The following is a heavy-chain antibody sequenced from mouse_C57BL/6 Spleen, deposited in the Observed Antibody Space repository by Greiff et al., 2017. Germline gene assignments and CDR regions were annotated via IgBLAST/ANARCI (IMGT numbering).Heavy chain of an antibody. J-gene: IGHJ2*01. Sequence: VQLQQSVAELVRPGASVKLSCTASGFNIKNTYMHWVKQRPEQGLEWIGRIDPANGNTKYAPKFQGKATITADTSSNTAYLQLSSLTSEDTAIYYCASYYGSSYEGVDYWGQGTTLTVSS. CDR3: ASYYGSSYEGVDY. D-gene: IGHD1-1*01. CDR1: GFNIKNTY. V-gene: IGHV14-3*01. CDR2: IDPANGNT.